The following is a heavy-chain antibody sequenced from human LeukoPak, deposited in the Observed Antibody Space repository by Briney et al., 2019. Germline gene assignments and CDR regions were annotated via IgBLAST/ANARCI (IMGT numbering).Heavy chain of an antibody. Sequence: SETLSLTCTVSGDSISNYFWSWIRQPAGKGLEWIGRIYTTGSTRYNPSLNSRLTMSVDTSKNQFSLRLSSVTAADTAVYYCARDKEYYMDVWGKGTTVTVSS. V-gene: IGHV4-4*07. CDR1: GDSISNYF. CDR3: ARDKEYYMDV. CDR2: IYTTGST. J-gene: IGHJ6*03.